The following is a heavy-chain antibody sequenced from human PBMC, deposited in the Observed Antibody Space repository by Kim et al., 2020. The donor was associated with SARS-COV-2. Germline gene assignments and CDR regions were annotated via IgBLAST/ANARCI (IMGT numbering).Heavy chain of an antibody. D-gene: IGHD1-26*01. Sequence: TSYGQKFQGRVTMTRDTSTSTVYMELSSLRSEDTAVYYCARSGSRDAFDIWGQGTMVTVSS. CDR3: ARSGSRDAFDI. CDR2: T. J-gene: IGHJ3*02. V-gene: IGHV1-46*01.